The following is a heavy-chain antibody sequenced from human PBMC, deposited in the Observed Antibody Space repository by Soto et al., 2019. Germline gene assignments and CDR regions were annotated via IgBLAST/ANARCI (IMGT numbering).Heavy chain of an antibody. Sequence: QLQLQESGPGLVKPSETLSLTCTVSGGSIRSSSYYWGWIRQPPGKGLVWIGCIYYSGSTYYNPSHKSRVTTSVDTAKNQSSLKLSSVTAADTAVYYCARHSKIGRVHIAAARRGFDPWGQGTLVTVSS. CDR1: GGSIRSSSYY. CDR2: IYYSGST. V-gene: IGHV4-39*01. D-gene: IGHD6-13*01. J-gene: IGHJ5*02. CDR3: ARHSKIGRVHIAAARRGFDP.